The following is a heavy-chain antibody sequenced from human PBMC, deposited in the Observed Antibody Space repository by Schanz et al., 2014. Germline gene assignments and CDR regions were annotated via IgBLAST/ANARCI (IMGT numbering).Heavy chain of an antibody. CDR1: GFSFSTHA. Sequence: EVQLVESGGGLVQPGGSLRLSCAASGFSFSTHAMSWVRQAPGQGLEWFSAISGSGRDTYYAASVKGRFTISRDNSKNTVHLQMNSLRAEDTAAYYCAKFKSAPTVTTLDYWGQGTLVTVSS. J-gene: IGHJ4*02. V-gene: IGHV3-23*04. D-gene: IGHD4-17*01. CDR3: AKFKSAPTVTTLDY. CDR2: ISGSGRDT.